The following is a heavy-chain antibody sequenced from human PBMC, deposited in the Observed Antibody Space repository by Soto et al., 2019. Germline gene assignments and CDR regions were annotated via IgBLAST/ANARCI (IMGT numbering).Heavy chain of an antibody. CDR1: GDSVSNGDYY. CDR3: ARGRYCLTGRCFPNWFDS. V-gene: IGHV4-61*03. Sequence: TSETLSLTCTVSGDSVSNGDYYWSWIRQPPGKGLEWIGYISYNGDTNYNPSLKSRLTILADTSKNHFSLNVTSVTAADTAVYFCARGRYCLTGRCFPNWFDSWGQGALVTVSS. CDR2: ISYNGDT. D-gene: IGHD7-27*01. J-gene: IGHJ5*01.